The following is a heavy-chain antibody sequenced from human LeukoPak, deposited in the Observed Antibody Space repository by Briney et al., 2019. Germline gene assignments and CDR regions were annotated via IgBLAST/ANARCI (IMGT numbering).Heavy chain of an antibody. CDR1: GGTFSSYA. V-gene: IGHV1-69*13. CDR2: IIPIFGTA. D-gene: IGHD6-13*01. CDR3: ARDQSIAAAGNFDY. J-gene: IGHJ4*02. Sequence: ASVKVSCKASGGTFSSYAISWVRQAPGQGLEWMGGIIPIFGTANYAQKFQGRVTITADESTSTAYMELSSLRAEDTAVYYCARDQSIAAAGNFDYWGQGTLVTVSS.